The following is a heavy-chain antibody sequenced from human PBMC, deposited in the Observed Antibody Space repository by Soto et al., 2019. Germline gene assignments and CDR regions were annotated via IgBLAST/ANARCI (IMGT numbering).Heavy chain of an antibody. J-gene: IGHJ4*02. CDR3: AHRPYYGDYGGTFDE. CDR2: IFWDVDQ. Sequence: QITLKESGPTLVKPTQTLTLTCTFSGFSLSTPGLGVGWIRQSPGKALECLAVIFWDVDQRYSSSLKNRLTITKDTSTSQVALTMTNMGPVDTATYYCAHRPYYGDYGGTFDEWGQGTLVTVSS. D-gene: IGHD4-17*01. CDR1: GFSLSTPGLG. V-gene: IGHV2-5*02.